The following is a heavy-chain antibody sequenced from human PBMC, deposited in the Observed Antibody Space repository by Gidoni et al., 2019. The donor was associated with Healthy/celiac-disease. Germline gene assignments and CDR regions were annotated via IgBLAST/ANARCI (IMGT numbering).Heavy chain of an antibody. V-gene: IGHV1-69*02. CDR3: ARVPRWYCSSTSCSRPNWFDP. CDR2: IIPNLGIA. D-gene: IGHD2-2*01. CDR1: GGTFSSYT. Sequence: QVQLLHSGAEVKKPGSSVKVSCTASGGTFSSYTISWVRQAPGQGLEWMGRIIPNLGIANYAQKFQGRVTITADKSTSTAYMELSSLRSEDTAVYYCARVPRWYCSSTSCSRPNWFDPWGQGTLVTVSS. J-gene: IGHJ5*02.